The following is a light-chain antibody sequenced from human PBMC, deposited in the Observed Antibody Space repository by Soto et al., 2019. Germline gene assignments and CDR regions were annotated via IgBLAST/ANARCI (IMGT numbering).Light chain of an antibody. Sequence: EAVLTQSPATLSVFPGERATLSCRASQGVATNLAWYQQRPGQAPRLLIYGASKRAIGLPARFSGSGSGTEFTLTITSLQSEDFAVYYCQQYNKWPQTFGQGTKVDIK. V-gene: IGKV3-15*01. CDR3: QQYNKWPQT. CDR1: QGVATN. CDR2: GAS. J-gene: IGKJ1*01.